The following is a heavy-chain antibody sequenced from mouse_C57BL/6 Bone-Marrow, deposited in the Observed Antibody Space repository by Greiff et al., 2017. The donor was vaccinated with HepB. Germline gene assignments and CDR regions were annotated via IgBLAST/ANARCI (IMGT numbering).Heavy chain of an antibody. CDR1: GYTFTDYY. CDR3: LLLRSEVY. Sequence: VQLQQSGPELVKPGASVKISCKASGYTFTDYYMNWVKQSHGKSLEWIGDINPNNGGTSYNQKFKGKATLTVDKSSSTAYMELRSLTSEDSAVYYCLLLRSEVYWGQGTLVTVSA. J-gene: IGHJ3*01. V-gene: IGHV1-26*01. CDR2: INPNNGGT. D-gene: IGHD1-1*01.